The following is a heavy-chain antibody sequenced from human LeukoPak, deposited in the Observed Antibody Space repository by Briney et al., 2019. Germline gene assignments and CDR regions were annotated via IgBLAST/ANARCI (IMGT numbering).Heavy chain of an antibody. CDR1: GGTFSSYA. CDR3: ARDFGWFGEYRY. CDR2: ISAYNGNT. V-gene: IGHV1-18*01. Sequence: ASVKASCKASGGTFSSYAISWVRQAPGQGLEWMGWISAYNGNTNYAQKLQGRVTMTTDTSTSTAYMELRSLRSDDTAVYYCARDFGWFGEYRYWGQGTLVTVSS. D-gene: IGHD3-10*01. J-gene: IGHJ4*02.